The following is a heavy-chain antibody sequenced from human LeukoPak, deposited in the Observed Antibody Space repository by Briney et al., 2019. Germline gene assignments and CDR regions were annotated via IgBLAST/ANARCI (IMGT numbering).Heavy chain of an antibody. J-gene: IGHJ5*02. CDR1: GGSMSSYY. CDR3: ARGGQNWRDP. CDR2: IYSSGIT. Sequence: SETLSLTCNVSGGSMSSYYWSWIRQPAGKGLEWIGLIYSSGITTYNPSLKSRVTMSAVTSKNQFTLNLSSVTAAGTAVYFCARGGQNWRDPWGQGTLVTVSS. V-gene: IGHV4-4*07.